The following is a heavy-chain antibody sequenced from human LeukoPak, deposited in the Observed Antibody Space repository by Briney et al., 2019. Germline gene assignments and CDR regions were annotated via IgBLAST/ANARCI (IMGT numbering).Heavy chain of an antibody. CDR3: ARDLNFDANWFDP. V-gene: IGHV4-59*02. CDR2: IYYSGST. CDR1: GGSVSSYY. D-gene: IGHD3-9*01. Sequence: SETLSPTCTVSGGSVSSYYWSWIRQPPGKGLEWIGYIYYSGSTNYNPSLKSRVTISVDTSKNQFSLKLSSVTAPDTAVYYCARDLNFDANWFDPWGQGTLVTVSS. J-gene: IGHJ5*02.